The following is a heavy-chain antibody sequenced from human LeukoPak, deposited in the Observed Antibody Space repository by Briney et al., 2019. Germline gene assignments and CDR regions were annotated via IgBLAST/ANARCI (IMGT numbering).Heavy chain of an antibody. D-gene: IGHD2-2*02. V-gene: IGHV1-69*13. CDR3: ARGAGIVVVPAAIQGAFDI. J-gene: IGHJ3*02. CDR1: GGTFSSYA. Sequence: SVKVSCKASGGTFSSYAISWVRQAPGQGLEWMGGIIPIFGTANYAQKFQGRVTITADESTSTAYMELSSLRSEDTAVYYCARGAGIVVVPAAIQGAFDIWGQGTMVTVSS. CDR2: IIPIFGTA.